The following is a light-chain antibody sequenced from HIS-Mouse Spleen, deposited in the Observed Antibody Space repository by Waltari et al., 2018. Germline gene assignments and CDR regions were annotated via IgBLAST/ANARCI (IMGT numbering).Light chain of an antibody. Sequence: QSALTQPASVSGSPGQSITISCTGTSSDVGSYNLVSWYQPPPGKAPKPMIYEGSKRPSGVSNRFSGSKSGNTASLTISGLQAEDEADYYCCSYAGSSTWVFGGGTKLTVL. CDR1: SSDVGSYNL. CDR3: CSYAGSSTWV. CDR2: EGS. V-gene: IGLV2-23*01. J-gene: IGLJ3*02.